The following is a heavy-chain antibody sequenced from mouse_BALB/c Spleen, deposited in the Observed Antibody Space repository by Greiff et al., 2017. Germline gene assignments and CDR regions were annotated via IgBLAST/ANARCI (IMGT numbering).Heavy chain of an antibody. CDR3: ARRVLRLDWYFDV. CDR2: INPYNGDT. D-gene: IGHD1-2*01. CDR1: GYSFTGYF. Sequence: VQLQQSGPELVKPGASVKISCKASGYSFTGYFMNWVMQSHGKSLEWIGRINPYNGDTFYNQKFKGKATLTVDKSSSTAHMELRSLASEDSAVYYCARRVLRLDWYFDVWGAGTTVTVSS. J-gene: IGHJ1*01. V-gene: IGHV1-20*02.